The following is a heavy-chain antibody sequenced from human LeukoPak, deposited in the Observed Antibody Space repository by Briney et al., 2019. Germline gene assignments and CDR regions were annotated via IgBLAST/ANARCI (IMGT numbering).Heavy chain of an antibody. CDR2: MNPNSGNT. CDR1: GYTFTSYD. V-gene: IGHV1-8*01. CDR3: VRGLPYDILTAGLWWAGPGWAFDI. Sequence: GASVKVSCKASGYTFTSYDINWVRQATGQGSEWMGWMNPNSGNTGYAQKFQGRVTMTRNTSISTAYMELSSLRSEDTAVYYCVRGLPYDILTAGLWWAGPGWAFDIWGQGTMVTVSS. J-gene: IGHJ3*02. D-gene: IGHD3-9*01.